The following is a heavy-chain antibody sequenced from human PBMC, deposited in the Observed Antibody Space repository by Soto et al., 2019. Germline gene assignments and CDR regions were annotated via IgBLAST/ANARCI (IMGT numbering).Heavy chain of an antibody. Sequence: SLKVSCKASGGTFSSYTISWVRQAPGQGLEWMGRIIPILGIANYAQKFQGRVTITADKSTSTAYMELSSLRSEDTAVYYCARARKDIVATILFPAYYYYGMDVWGQGTTVTVSS. CDR1: GGTFSSYT. J-gene: IGHJ6*02. D-gene: IGHD5-12*01. V-gene: IGHV1-69*02. CDR2: IIPILGIA. CDR3: ARARKDIVATILFPAYYYYGMDV.